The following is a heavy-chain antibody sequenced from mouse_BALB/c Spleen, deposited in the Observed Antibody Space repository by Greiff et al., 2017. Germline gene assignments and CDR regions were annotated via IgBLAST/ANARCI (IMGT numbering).Heavy chain of an antibody. CDR2: IYPGNVNT. CDR3: ARSGGTGYAMDY. CDR1: GYTFTSYY. D-gene: IGHD3-3*01. V-gene: IGHV1S56*01. Sequence: VQLLESGPELVKPGASVRISCKASGYTFTSYYIHWVKQRPGQGLEWIGWIYPGNVNTKYNEKFKGKATLTADKSSSTAYMQLSSLTSEDSAVYFCARSGGTGYAMDYWGQGTSVTVSS. J-gene: IGHJ4*01.